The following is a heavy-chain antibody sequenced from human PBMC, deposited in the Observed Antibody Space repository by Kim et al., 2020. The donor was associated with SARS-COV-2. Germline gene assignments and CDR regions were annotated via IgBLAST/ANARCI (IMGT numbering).Heavy chain of an antibody. CDR3: ARDRTGVII. D-gene: IGHD7-27*01. J-gene: IGHJ3*02. CDR2: GST. V-gene: IGHV4-31*02. Sequence: GSTYYNPSLKSRVTISVDTSKNQFSLKLSSVTAADTAVYYCARDRTGVIIWGQGTMVTVSS.